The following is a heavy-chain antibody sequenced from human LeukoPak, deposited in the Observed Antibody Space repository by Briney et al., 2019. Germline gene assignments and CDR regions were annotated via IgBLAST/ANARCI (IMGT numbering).Heavy chain of an antibody. Sequence: TSGTLSLTCAVSGGSISSSNWWSWVRQPPGKGLEWIGEIYHSGSTNYNPSLKSRVTISVDRSKNQFSLKLSSVTAADTAVYYCARAPSYYDILTGYSQFDPWGQGTLVTVSS. D-gene: IGHD3-9*01. CDR2: IYHSGST. J-gene: IGHJ5*02. CDR1: GGSISSSNW. CDR3: ARAPSYYDILTGYSQFDP. V-gene: IGHV4-4*02.